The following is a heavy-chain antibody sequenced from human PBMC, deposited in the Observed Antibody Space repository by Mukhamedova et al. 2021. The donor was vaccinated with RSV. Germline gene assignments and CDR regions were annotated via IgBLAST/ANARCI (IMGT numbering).Heavy chain of an antibody. D-gene: IGHD7-27*01. J-gene: IGHJ4*02. V-gene: IGHV4-34*01. CDR3: ALTGHPQADY. CDR2: INDSGST. Sequence: GEINDSGSTNCNPSLKSRVTISVDTSRHQFSLKLTSVTAADTALYFCALTGHPQADYWGQGTLVTVSS.